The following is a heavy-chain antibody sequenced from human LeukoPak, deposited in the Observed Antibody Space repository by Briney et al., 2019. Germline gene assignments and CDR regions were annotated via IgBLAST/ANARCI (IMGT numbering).Heavy chain of an antibody. J-gene: IGHJ6*02. CDR1: GGSISSSSYY. CDR2: IYCSGST. V-gene: IGHV4-39*07. CDR3: ARGLNYYGSGSYYNGYGMDV. D-gene: IGHD3-10*01. Sequence: PSETLSLTCTVSGGSISSSSYYWGWIRQPPGKGLEWIGSIYCSGSTYYNPSLKSRVTISVDTSKNQYSLKLSSVTAADTAVYYCARGLNYYGSGSYYNGYGMDVWGQGTTVTVSS.